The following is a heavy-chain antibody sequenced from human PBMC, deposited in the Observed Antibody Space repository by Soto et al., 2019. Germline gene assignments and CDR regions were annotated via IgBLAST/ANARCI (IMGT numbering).Heavy chain of an antibody. D-gene: IGHD3-16*02. V-gene: IGHV4-59*01. CDR2: IYYSGST. CDR3: ARDSGDYDYVWGSYRSNWFDP. CDR1: GGSISSYY. J-gene: IGHJ5*02. Sequence: QVQLQESGPGLVKPSETLSLTCTVSGGSISSYYWSWIRQPPGKGLEWIGYIYYSGSTNYNPSHKSRVTISVDTSKNQFSLKLSSVTAADTAVYYCARDSGDYDYVWGSYRSNWFDPWGQGTLVTVSS.